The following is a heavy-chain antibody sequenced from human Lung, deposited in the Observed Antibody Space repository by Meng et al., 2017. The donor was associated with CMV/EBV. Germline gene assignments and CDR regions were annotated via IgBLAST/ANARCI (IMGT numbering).Heavy chain of an antibody. CDR2: ISYDGSNK. CDR3: ARTPKDIVVVPADSFYFDY. CDR1: GFTFSSYA. D-gene: IGHD2-2*01. Sequence: RISCAASGFTFSSYAMHWVRQAPGKGLEWVAVISYDGSNKYYADSVNGRFTISRDNSKITLYLQMNSLRAEDTAVYYCARTPKDIVVVPADSFYFDYWXQGTXVTVSS. V-gene: IGHV3-30-3*01. J-gene: IGHJ4*02.